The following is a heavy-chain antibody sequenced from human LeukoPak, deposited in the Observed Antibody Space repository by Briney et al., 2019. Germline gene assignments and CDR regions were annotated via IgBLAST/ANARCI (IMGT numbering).Heavy chain of an antibody. CDR3: ARASLYDFWSGRTGPDYYYYYMDV. D-gene: IGHD3-3*01. CDR2: INPNSGGT. CDR1: GYTFTGYY. Sequence: GASVKVSCKASGYTFTGYYMHWVRQAPGQGLEWMGWINPNSGGTNYAQKFQGRVTMTRDTSISTAYMELSSLRSEDTAVYYCARASLYDFWSGRTGPDYYYYYMDVWGKGTTVTVSS. V-gene: IGHV1-2*02. J-gene: IGHJ6*03.